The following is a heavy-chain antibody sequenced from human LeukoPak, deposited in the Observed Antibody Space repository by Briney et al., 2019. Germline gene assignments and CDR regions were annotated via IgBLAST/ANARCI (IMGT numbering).Heavy chain of an antibody. V-gene: IGHV3-23*01. D-gene: IGHD3-10*02. Sequence: GGSLRLSCAASGLIFSSHAMSWVRQAPGKGLEWVSAISGSGIGTFYADSVKGRFTISRDNAKNSLYLQMNSLRAEDTAVYYCAELGITMIGGVWGKGTTVTISS. CDR2: ISGSGIGT. CDR3: AELGITMIGGV. J-gene: IGHJ6*04. CDR1: GLIFSSHA.